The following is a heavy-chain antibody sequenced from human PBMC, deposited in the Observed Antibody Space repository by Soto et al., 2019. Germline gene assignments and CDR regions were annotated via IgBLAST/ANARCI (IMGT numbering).Heavy chain of an antibody. D-gene: IGHD3-3*01. CDR2: ITYNGSNK. V-gene: IGHV3-30*18. CDR3: AKDPYYDFWSGYSGFDY. CDR1: GVTFSSYS. Sequence: GGSPRLSCAASGVTFSSYSMNWVRQAPGKGLEWVAFITYNGSNKYYANSVKGRFTISRDNSKNMLYLQMNSLRAEDTAVYYCAKDPYYDFWSGYSGFDYWGQGTLVTVSS. J-gene: IGHJ4*02.